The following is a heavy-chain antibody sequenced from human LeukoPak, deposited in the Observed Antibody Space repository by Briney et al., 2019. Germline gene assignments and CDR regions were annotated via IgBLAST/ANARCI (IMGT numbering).Heavy chain of an antibody. V-gene: IGHV4-59*01. J-gene: IGHJ6*03. D-gene: IGHD2-2*01. CDR2: IYYSGST. CDR1: GGSISSYY. Sequence: SETLSLTCTVSGGSISSYYWSWIRQPPGKGLEWIGYIYYSGSTNYNPSLKSRVTISVDTSKNQFSLKLSSVTAADTAVYYCARSKWPAPEYYMDVWGKGTTVTVSS. CDR3: ARSKWPAPEYYMDV.